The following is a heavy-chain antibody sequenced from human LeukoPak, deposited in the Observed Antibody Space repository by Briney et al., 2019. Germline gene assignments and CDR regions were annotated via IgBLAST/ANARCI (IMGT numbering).Heavy chain of an antibody. D-gene: IGHD2-2*02. CDR3: AKDLKYCSSTSCYTEGPFDY. CDR1: GDTFSSHA. V-gene: IGHV3-23*01. J-gene: IGHJ4*02. Sequence: GGSLRLSCAASGDTFSSHAMHWVRQAPGKGLEWVSPIKGNGGTTYYADSVKGRFTISRDNSKNTLYLQMNSLRAEDTAVYYCAKDLKYCSSTSCYTEGPFDYWGQGTLVTVSS. CDR2: IKGNGGTT.